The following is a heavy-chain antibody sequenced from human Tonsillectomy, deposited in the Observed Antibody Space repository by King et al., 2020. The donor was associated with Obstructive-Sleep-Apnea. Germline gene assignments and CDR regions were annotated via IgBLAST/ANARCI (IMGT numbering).Heavy chain of an antibody. Sequence: QLVQSGGGVVQPGRSLRLSCAASGFTFSSYAMHWVRQAPGKGLEWVAVISYDGSNKYFADSVKGRFTISRDNSKNTLYLQMNSLRAEDTAVYYCARGPALLWFGELYLDYWGQGTLVTVSS. CDR1: GFTFSSYA. CDR2: ISYDGSNK. J-gene: IGHJ4*02. V-gene: IGHV3-30*04. CDR3: ARGPALLWFGELYLDY. D-gene: IGHD3-10*01.